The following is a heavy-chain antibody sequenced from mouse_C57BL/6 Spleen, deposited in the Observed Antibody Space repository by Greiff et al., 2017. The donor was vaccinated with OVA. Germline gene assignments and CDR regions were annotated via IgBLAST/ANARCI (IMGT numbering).Heavy chain of an antibody. CDR3: ARSKGYGNYYAMDY. Sequence: QVQLQQSGAELVKPGASVRLSCKASGYTFTSYWMHWVKQRPGRGLEWIGRIDPNSGGTKYNEKFKSKATLTVDKPSSTAYMQLSSLTSEDSAVYYCARSKGYGNYYAMDYWGQGTSVTVSS. CDR2: IDPNSGGT. J-gene: IGHJ4*01. D-gene: IGHD2-1*01. CDR1: GYTFTSYW. V-gene: IGHV1-72*01.